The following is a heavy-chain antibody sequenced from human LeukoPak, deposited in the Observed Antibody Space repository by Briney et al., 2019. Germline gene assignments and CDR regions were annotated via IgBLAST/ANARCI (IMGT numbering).Heavy chain of an antibody. V-gene: IGHV4-39*07. D-gene: IGHD3-22*01. CDR3: ARLGRVTMIRSYHDAFDI. J-gene: IGHJ3*02. CDR2: IYYSGST. CDR1: GGSISSSSYY. Sequence: PSETLSLTRTVSGGSISSSSYYWGWIRQPPGKGLEWIGSIYYSGSTYYNPSLKSRVTISVDTSKNQFSLKLSSVTAADTAVYYCARLGRVTMIRSYHDAFDIWGQGTMVTVSS.